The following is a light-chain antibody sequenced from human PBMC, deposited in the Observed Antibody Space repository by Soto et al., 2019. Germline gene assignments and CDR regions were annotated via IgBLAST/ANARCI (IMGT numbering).Light chain of an antibody. Sequence: QLVLTQPPSVSGAPGQRVTISCTGSSSNIGAGYDVHWYQQLPGTAPKLLIYSNSNRPSGVPDRFSGSKSGASASLAVTGLQAEDEADYYCQSYDSSRSVVFGGGTKVTVL. CDR3: QSYDSSRSVV. J-gene: IGLJ2*01. CDR2: SNS. CDR1: SSNIGAGYD. V-gene: IGLV1-40*01.